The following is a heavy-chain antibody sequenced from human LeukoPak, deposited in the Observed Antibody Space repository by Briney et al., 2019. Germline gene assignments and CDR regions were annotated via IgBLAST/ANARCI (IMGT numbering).Heavy chain of an antibody. V-gene: IGHV3-66*02. J-gene: IGHJ1*01. Sequence: GGSLRPSCAASGITVSRNHMSWVRQAPGKGLEWVSVIYSGGKTYYAESVKGRFTISRDNSKNTLYLQMNSLRDEDTAVYYCARDQCTSASCYSNWGQGTLVTVSP. D-gene: IGHD2-2*02. CDR3: ARDQCTSASCYSN. CDR1: GITVSRNH. CDR2: IYSGGKT.